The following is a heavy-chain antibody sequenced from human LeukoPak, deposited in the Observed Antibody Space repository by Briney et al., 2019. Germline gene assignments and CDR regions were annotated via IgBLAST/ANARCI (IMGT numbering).Heavy chain of an antibody. Sequence: PSETLSLTCTVSGGSISSSSYYWGWIRQPPGKGLEWIGSIYYSGSTYYNPSLKSRVTISVDTSKNQFSLKLSSVTAADTAAYYCARHRDTAISKFSYWGQGTLVTVSS. D-gene: IGHD5-18*01. V-gene: IGHV4-39*01. CDR3: ARHRDTAISKFSY. CDR1: GGSISSSSYY. J-gene: IGHJ4*02. CDR2: IYYSGST.